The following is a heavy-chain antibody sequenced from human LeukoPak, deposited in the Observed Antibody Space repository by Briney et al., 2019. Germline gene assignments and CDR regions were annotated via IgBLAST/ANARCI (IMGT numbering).Heavy chain of an antibody. Sequence: SVKVSCKASGGTFSSYAISWVRQAPGQGLEWMGGIIPIFGTANYAQKFRGRVTMTRDTSTSTVYMYLSSLRSEDTAVYYCARGGSTYIVGPTKGVDYWGQGTLVTVSS. CDR1: GGTFSSYA. J-gene: IGHJ4*02. CDR3: ARGGSTYIVGPTKGVDY. V-gene: IGHV1-69*05. CDR2: IIPIFGTA. D-gene: IGHD1-26*01.